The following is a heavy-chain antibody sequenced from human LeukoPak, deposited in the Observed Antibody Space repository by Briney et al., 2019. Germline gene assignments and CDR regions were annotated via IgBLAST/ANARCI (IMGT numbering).Heavy chain of an antibody. J-gene: IGHJ4*02. D-gene: IGHD7-27*01. V-gene: IGHV3-30*04. CDR2: ISYDGSYK. CDR3: ARDLLWGFDF. Sequence: GGSLRLSCAASGFTFSSYAMHWVRQAPGKGLEWVAIISYDGSYKYYADSVKGRFTISRDNSKNTLYLQMNSLRAEDTAVYHCARDLLWGFDFWGQGTLVTVSS. CDR1: GFTFSSYA.